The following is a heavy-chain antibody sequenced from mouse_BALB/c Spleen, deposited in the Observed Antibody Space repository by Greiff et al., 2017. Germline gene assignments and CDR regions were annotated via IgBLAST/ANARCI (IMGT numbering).Heavy chain of an antibody. CDR3: ARMITTGGYAMDY. D-gene: IGHD2-4*01. Sequence: VQLQQSGAELVRPGALVKLSCKASGFNIKDYYMHWVKQRPEQGLEWIGWIDPENGNTIYDPKFQGKASITADASSNTAYLQLSSLTSEDTAVYYCARMITTGGYAMDYWGQGTSVTVSS. CDR1: GFNIKDYY. V-gene: IGHV14-1*02. CDR2: IDPENGNT. J-gene: IGHJ4*01.